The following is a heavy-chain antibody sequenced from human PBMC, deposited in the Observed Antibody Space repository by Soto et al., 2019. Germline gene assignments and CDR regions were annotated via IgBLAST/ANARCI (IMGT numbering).Heavy chain of an antibody. CDR3: ARGHYGMDV. CDR2: INQGGSEK. Sequence: EEQLVESGGGLVQPGESLRLSCVASEFTITSHWLTWIRQAPGEGLEWVANINQGGSEKYYLESVKGRFTISRDNAMNSVFLQMNSLRAEDTAGYYCARGHYGMDVWGQGTTVTVSS. V-gene: IGHV3-7*01. J-gene: IGHJ6*02. CDR1: EFTITSHW.